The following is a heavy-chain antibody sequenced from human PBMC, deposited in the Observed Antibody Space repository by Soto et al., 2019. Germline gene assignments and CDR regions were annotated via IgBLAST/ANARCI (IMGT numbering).Heavy chain of an antibody. V-gene: IGHV3-48*01. J-gene: IGHJ4*02. CDR3: AKRATGTYFDY. D-gene: IGHD1-1*01. Sequence: GGSLRLSCAASGFTFSNYGMHWVRQTPGKGLEWLSYISLSGSTIYYADSVRGRFTISRDNSKNTLYLQMNSLRAEDTAVYYCAKRATGTYFDYWGQGTLVTVSS. CDR1: GFTFSNYG. CDR2: ISLSGSTI.